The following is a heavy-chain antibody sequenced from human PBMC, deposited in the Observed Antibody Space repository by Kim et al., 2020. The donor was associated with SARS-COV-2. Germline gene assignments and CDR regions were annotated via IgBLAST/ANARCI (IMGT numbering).Heavy chain of an antibody. D-gene: IGHD2-2*01. CDR2: INPSGGST. CDR1: GYTFTSYY. V-gene: IGHV1-46*01. J-gene: IGHJ3*02. Sequence: ASVKVSCKASGYTFTSYYMHWVRQAPGQGLEWMGIINPSGGSTSYAQKFQGRVTMTRDTSTSTVYMELSSLRSEDTAVYYCARESLYCSSTSCYVGRLRSDAFDIWGQGTMVTVSS. CDR3: ARESLYCSSTSCYVGRLRSDAFDI.